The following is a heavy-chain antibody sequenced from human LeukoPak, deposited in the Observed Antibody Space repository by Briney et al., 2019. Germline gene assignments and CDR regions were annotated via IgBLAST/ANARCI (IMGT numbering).Heavy chain of an antibody. CDR3: ARVGEMATIYDAFDI. D-gene: IGHD5-24*01. Sequence: SETLSLTCTVSGGSISSYYWSWIRQPPGKGLEWIGYIYYSGSTKYNPSLKSRVTISVDTSKNQFSLKLSSVTAADTAVYYCARVGEMATIYDAFDIWGQGTMVTVSS. J-gene: IGHJ3*02. V-gene: IGHV4-59*01. CDR2: IYYSGST. CDR1: GGSISSYY.